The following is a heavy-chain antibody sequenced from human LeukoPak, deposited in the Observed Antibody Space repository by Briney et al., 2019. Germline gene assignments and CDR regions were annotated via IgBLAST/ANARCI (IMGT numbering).Heavy chain of an antibody. Sequence: GASVKVSCKASGYTFTSYGISWVRQAPGQGLEWMGWISAYNGNTHYAQNLQGRVTMTTDTSTSTAYMELKSLRSDDTAVYYCARDRVYYDILTRNWFDPWGQGTLVTVSS. CDR3: ARDRVYYDILTRNWFDP. CDR2: ISAYNGNT. D-gene: IGHD3-9*01. V-gene: IGHV1-18*01. J-gene: IGHJ5*02. CDR1: GYTFTSYG.